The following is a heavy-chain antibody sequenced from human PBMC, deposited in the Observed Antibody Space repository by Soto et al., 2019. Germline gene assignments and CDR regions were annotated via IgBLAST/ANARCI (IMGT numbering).Heavy chain of an antibody. CDR2: IWYDGSNK. Sequence: PGGSLRLSCAASGFTFSSYGMHWVRQAPGKGLEWVAVIWYDGSNKYYADSVKGRFTISRDNSKNTLYLQMNSLRAEDTAVYYCARDHKLYYYYYMDVWGKGTTVTVSS. V-gene: IGHV3-33*01. CDR1: GFTFSSYG. CDR3: ARDHKLYYYYYMDV. J-gene: IGHJ6*03.